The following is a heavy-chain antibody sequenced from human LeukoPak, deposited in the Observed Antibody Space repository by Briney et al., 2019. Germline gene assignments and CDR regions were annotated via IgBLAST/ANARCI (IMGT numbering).Heavy chain of an antibody. CDR2: ISYDGSNK. CDR3: AKPLEMATLDDAFDI. D-gene: IGHD5-24*01. V-gene: IGHV3-30*18. Sequence: PGRSLRLSCAASGFTFSSYGMHWVRQAPGKGLEWVAVISYDGSNKYYADSVKGRFTISRDNSKNTLYLQMNSLRAEDTAVYYCAKPLEMATLDDAFDIWGQGTMVTVSS. CDR1: GFTFSSYG. J-gene: IGHJ3*02.